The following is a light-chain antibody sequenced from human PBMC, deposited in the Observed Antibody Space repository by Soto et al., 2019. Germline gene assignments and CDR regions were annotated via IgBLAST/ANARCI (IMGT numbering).Light chain of an antibody. CDR3: LSYTSANTRV. CDR2: EVS. CDR1: RSDVGGYNL. V-gene: IGLV2-14*02. J-gene: IGLJ3*02. Sequence: QSALTQPASVSGSPGQSITISCTGTRSDVGGYNLVSWYQHHPRKAPKLVIYEVSERPSGVSNRFSGSKSGNTASLTISGLQPEDEADYYCLSYTSANTRVFGGGTKLTVL.